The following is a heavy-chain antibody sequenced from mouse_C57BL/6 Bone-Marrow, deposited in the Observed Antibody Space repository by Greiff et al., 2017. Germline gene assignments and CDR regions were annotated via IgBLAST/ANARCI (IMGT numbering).Heavy chain of an antibody. V-gene: IGHV1-59*01. CDR1: GYTFTSYW. CDR2: IDPSDSYT. D-gene: IGHD1-1*01. J-gene: IGHJ4*01. CDR3: ARDYYGSRGYYAMDY. Sequence: VQLQQPGAELVRPGTSVKLSCKASGYTFTSYWMHWVKQRPGQGLEWIGVIDPSDSYTNYNQKFKGKATLTVYTSSSTAYMQLSSLTSEDSAVYYCARDYYGSRGYYAMDYWGQGTSVTVSS.